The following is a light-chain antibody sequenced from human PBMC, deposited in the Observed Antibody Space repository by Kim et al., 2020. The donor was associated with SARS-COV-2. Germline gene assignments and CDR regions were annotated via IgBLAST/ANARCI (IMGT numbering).Light chain of an antibody. CDR3: QKCDSAPWT. V-gene: IGKV1-27*01. CDR1: QDISNY. Sequence: GDRVTITCRASQDISNYLAWFQLKPGKAPKLLIYAASALQPGVPSRFSRSGSGTDFTLTVTSLQPEDVATYYCQKCDSAPWTFGQGTKV. CDR2: AAS. J-gene: IGKJ1*01.